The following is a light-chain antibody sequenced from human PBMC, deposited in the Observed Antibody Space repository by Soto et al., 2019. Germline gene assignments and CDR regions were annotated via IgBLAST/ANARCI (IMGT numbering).Light chain of an antibody. J-gene: IGKJ4*01. Sequence: DIQMTQSPSTLSASVGDRVTITCRASQTISIWVAWYQQKPGKAPKLLIYKASNLESGVPSRFSGSGSGTEFTLTISSLQPEDFATYYCQQYDTYPLTFGGGTKVEI. CDR3: QQYDTYPLT. CDR1: QTISIW. V-gene: IGKV1-5*03. CDR2: KAS.